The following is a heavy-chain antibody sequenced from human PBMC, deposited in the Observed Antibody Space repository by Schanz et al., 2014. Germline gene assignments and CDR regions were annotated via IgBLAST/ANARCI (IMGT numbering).Heavy chain of an antibody. D-gene: IGHD3-10*02. CDR1: GYTFNNYY. J-gene: IGHJ5*01. Sequence: EVREPPASVKVSCKAYGYTFNNYYRHCVRQSPGQRPDWLGVISHSTGRTTYAPKCQDRGSITRDTSMTTVYVDLNKLRSEDTDIIDYARALPDYVVNW. CDR3: ARALPDYVVNW. V-gene: IGHV1-46*02. CDR2: ISHSTGRT.